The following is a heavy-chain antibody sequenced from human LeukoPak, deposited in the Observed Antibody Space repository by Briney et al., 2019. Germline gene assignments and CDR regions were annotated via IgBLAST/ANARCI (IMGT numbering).Heavy chain of an antibody. Sequence: GGSLRLSCAASGFTFSSYAMHWVRQAPGKGLEWVAVISYDGSNKYYADSVKGRFTISRDNSKNTLYLQMNSLRAEDTAVYYCASGYDILTLDYWGQGTLVTVSS. D-gene: IGHD3-9*01. CDR3: ASGYDILTLDY. CDR1: GFTFSSYA. J-gene: IGHJ4*02. V-gene: IGHV3-30-3*01. CDR2: ISYDGSNK.